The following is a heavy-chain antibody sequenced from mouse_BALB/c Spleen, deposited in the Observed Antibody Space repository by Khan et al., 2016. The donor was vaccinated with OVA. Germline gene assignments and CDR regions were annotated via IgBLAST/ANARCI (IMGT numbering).Heavy chain of an antibody. D-gene: IGHD2-10*02. Sequence: VQLKQSGPGLVKPSQSLSLTCTVTGYSITSDYAWNWIRQFPGNKLEWMGYINYSGNTKYNPSLKSRISVTRDTSKNQIFLQWNSVTAEDTATYYCARVYGGDFDYWGQGTTLTVSS. CDR1: GYSITSDYA. J-gene: IGHJ2*01. V-gene: IGHV3-2*02. CDR3: ARVYGGDFDY. CDR2: INYSGNT.